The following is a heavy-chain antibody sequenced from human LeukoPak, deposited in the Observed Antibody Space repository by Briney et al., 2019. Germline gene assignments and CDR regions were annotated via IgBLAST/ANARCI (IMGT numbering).Heavy chain of an antibody. CDR2: ISSSSSYI. CDR3: ARGTFDYYGMDV. V-gene: IGHV3-21*01. Sequence: GGSLTLSCAASGFTFSSYSMNWVRQAPGKGLEWVSSISSSSSYIYYADSVKGRFTISRDNAKNSLYLQMNSLRAEDTAVYYCARGTFDYYGMDVWGQGTTVTVSS. J-gene: IGHJ6*02. D-gene: IGHD3-16*01. CDR1: GFTFSSYS.